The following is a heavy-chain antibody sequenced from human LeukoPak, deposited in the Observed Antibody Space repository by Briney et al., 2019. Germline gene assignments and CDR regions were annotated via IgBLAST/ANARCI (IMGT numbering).Heavy chain of an antibody. CDR2: TYHSGNT. Sequence: SQTLSLTCAVSGGSISSGLYSWSWIRHPPGKGLEWIGYTYHSGNTYYNPSLKSRVTISVNRSKNQFSLKLSSVTAADTAVYFCARDPDGYKFFDYWGRGSPVTVSS. CDR3: ARDPDGYKFFDY. V-gene: IGHV4-30-2*01. J-gene: IGHJ4*02. D-gene: IGHD5-24*01. CDR1: GGSISSGLYS.